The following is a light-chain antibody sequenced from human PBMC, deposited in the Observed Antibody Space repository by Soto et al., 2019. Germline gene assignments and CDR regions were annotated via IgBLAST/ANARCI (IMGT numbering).Light chain of an antibody. CDR3: GSYAGSYTLV. Sequence: QSVLTQPRSVSGSTGQSVTISCTGTGSYVGGYNYVSWYQQHPGKAPKLMINDVTKRPSGVPDRFSGSKSGNTASLTISGLQAEDEADYYCGSYAGSYTLVFGGGTKLTVL. CDR2: DVT. CDR1: GSYVGGYNY. V-gene: IGLV2-11*01. J-gene: IGLJ2*01.